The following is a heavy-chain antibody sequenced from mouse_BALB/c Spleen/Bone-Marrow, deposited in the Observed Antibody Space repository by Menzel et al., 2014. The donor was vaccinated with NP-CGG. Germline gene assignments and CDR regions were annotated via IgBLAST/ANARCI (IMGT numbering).Heavy chain of an antibody. J-gene: IGHJ4*01. CDR1: GFAFSSYD. CDR3: ARPLYYNGSSPFYAMDY. D-gene: IGHD1-1*01. CDR2: ISSGGGST. Sequence: DVKLVESGGGLVKPGGSLKLSCAASGFAFSSYDMSWVRQTPEKRLEWVAYISSGGGSTYYPDTVKGRFTISRDNAKNTLYLQMSSLKSEDTAMYYCARPLYYNGSSPFYAMDYWGQGTSVTVSS. V-gene: IGHV5-12-1*01.